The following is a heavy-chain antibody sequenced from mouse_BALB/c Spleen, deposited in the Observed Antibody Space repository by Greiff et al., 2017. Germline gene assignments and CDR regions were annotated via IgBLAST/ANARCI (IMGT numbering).Heavy chain of an antibody. CDR3: ARGSYDYTGFAY. Sequence: QVQLQQSGAELVKPGASVKLSCKASGYTFTSYYMYWVKQRPGQGLEWIGEINPSNGGTNFNEKFKSKATLTVDKSSSTAYMQLSSLTSEDSAVYYCARGSYDYTGFAYWGQGTLVTVSA. J-gene: IGHJ3*01. CDR2: INPSNGGT. D-gene: IGHD2-4*01. V-gene: IGHV1S81*02. CDR1: GYTFTSYY.